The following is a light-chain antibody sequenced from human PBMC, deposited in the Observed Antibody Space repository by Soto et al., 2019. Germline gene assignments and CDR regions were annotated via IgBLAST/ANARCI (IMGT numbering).Light chain of an antibody. Sequence: DIHMTQSRSSLSASVGDRVTITCRASQSISSYLNWYQQKPGKAPKLLIYAASSLQSGVPSRFSGSGSGTDFTLTISSLQPEDFATYYCQQSYSTLRTFGQGTNLDIK. V-gene: IGKV1-39*01. CDR3: QQSYSTLRT. CDR2: AAS. CDR1: QSISSY. J-gene: IGKJ1*01.